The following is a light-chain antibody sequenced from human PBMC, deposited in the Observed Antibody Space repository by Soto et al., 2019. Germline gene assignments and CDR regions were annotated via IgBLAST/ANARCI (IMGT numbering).Light chain of an antibody. CDR3: LQHDTYPWT. CDR1: QGIGKD. CDR2: ATS. V-gene: IGKV1-17*01. Sequence: IQMTQSPSSLSASVGDRVTITCRASQGIGKDLGWYQQKPGKAPRRLIYATSKLQSGVPSRFGGSGSGTEFTLTISSLQPEDFATYYCLQHDTYPWTFGQGTKVDIK. J-gene: IGKJ1*01.